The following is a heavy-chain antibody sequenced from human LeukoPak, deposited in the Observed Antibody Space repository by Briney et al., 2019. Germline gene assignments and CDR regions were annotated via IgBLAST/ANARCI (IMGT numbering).Heavy chain of an antibody. D-gene: IGHD3-16*01. CDR2: ISGSGGST. J-gene: IGHJ6*03. V-gene: IGHV3-23*01. Sequence: GGSLILSCAASGFTFSSYAMSWVRQAPGRGLEWVSAISGSGGSTYYADSVKGRFTISRDNSKNTLYLQMNSLRAEDTAVYYCARDDHYNYYYMDVWGKGTTVTVSS. CDR3: ARDDHYNYYYMDV. CDR1: GFTFSSYA.